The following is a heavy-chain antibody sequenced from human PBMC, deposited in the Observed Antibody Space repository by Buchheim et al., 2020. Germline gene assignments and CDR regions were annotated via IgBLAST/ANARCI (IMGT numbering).Heavy chain of an antibody. J-gene: IGHJ5*02. V-gene: IGHV4-34*01. CDR1: GGSFSGYY. Sequence: QVQLQQWGAGLLKPSETLSLTCAVYGGSFSGYYWSWIRQPPGKGLEWIGEINHSGSTNYNPSLKSRVTISVDTSKNHFSLKLSSVTAADTAVYYCARLLWGYYDSSNWFDPWGQGTL. D-gene: IGHD3-22*01. CDR2: INHSGST. CDR3: ARLLWGYYDSSNWFDP.